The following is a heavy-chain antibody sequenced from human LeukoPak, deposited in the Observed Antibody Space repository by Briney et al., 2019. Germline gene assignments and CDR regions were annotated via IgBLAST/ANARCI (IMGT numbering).Heavy chain of an antibody. V-gene: IGHV1-2*06. J-gene: IGHJ5*02. Sequence: ASVKVSCEASGYTFTGYYMHCVRDAPGQGLEWVGRINLNSGGTNYAQTFRGRVTLPRDTSISTAYMKLSRLRSDDTAVYYCATVVGVAAKGFDPFDPWGQGTLVTVSS. D-gene: IGHD2-15*01. CDR1: GYTFTGYY. CDR2: INLNSGGT. CDR3: ATVVGVAAKGFDPFDP.